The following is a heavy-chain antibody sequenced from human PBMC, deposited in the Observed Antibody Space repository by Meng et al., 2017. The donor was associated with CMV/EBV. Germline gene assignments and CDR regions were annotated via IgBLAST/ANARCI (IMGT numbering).Heavy chain of an antibody. Sequence: GSLRLSCTVSGGSISSSSYYWGWIRQPPGKGLEWIGSIYYSGSTYYNPSLKSRVTISVDTSKNQFSLKLSSVTAADTAVYYCARDGGIAAAGTSYYYYYGMDVWGQGTTVTVSS. CDR1: GGSISSSSYY. CDR2: IYYSGST. J-gene: IGHJ6*02. V-gene: IGHV4-39*07. D-gene: IGHD6-13*01. CDR3: ARDGGIAAAGTSYYYYYGMDV.